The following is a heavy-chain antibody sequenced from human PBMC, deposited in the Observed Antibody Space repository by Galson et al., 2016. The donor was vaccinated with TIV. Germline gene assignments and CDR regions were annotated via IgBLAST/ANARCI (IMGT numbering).Heavy chain of an antibody. D-gene: IGHD5-18*01. CDR2: TYYRSEWYT. J-gene: IGHJ4*02. CDR1: GDSVSSNSSA. V-gene: IGHV6-1*01. Sequence: CAISGDSVSSNSSAWNWIRQSPSRGLEWLGKTYYRSEWYTEYAESVKSRISINPDTSKNQVSLQLNFVTPEDTALSFCARDGGVMDTGFDIWGQGALVTVSS. CDR3: ARDGGVMDTGFDI.